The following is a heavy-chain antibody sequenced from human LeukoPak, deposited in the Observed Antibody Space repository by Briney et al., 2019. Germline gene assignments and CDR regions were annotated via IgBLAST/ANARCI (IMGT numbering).Heavy chain of an antibody. CDR2: IWYDGSNK. CDR1: GFTFSSYG. J-gene: IGHJ6*02. Sequence: PGRSLRLSCAASGFTFSSYGMHWVRQAPGKGLEWVAVIWYDGSNKYYADSVKGRFTISRDNSKSTLYLQMNSLRAEDTAVYYCARDLHWGDYDFWSGNKYYYYYYGMDVWGQGTTVTVSS. CDR3: ARDLHWGDYDFWSGNKYYYYYYGMDV. D-gene: IGHD3-3*01. V-gene: IGHV3-33*01.